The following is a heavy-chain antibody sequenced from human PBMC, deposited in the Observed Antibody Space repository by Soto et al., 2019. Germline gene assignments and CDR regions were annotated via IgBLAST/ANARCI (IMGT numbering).Heavy chain of an antibody. D-gene: IGHD6-19*01. Sequence: GGSLRLSCAASGFTFSSYWMSWVRQAPGKGLEWVANIKQDGSEKYYVDSVKGRFTISRDNAKNSLYLQMNSLRAEDTAVYYCARERIAVAVFDAFDIWGQGTMVT. J-gene: IGHJ3*02. V-gene: IGHV3-7*01. CDR2: IKQDGSEK. CDR1: GFTFSSYW. CDR3: ARERIAVAVFDAFDI.